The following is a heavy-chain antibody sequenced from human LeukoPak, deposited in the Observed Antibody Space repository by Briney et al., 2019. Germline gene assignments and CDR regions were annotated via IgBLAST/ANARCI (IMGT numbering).Heavy chain of an antibody. CDR1: GGTFSSYA. Sequence: SVKVSCKASGGTFSSYAISWVRQAPGQGLEWMGGIIPIFGTANYAQKFQGRVTITADESTSTAYMELSSLRSEDTAVYYCARGVVVVAPVVVTAILDYWGQGTLVTVSS. D-gene: IGHD2-21*02. CDR3: ARGVVVVAPVVVTAILDY. J-gene: IGHJ4*02. CDR2: IIPIFGTA. V-gene: IGHV1-69*01.